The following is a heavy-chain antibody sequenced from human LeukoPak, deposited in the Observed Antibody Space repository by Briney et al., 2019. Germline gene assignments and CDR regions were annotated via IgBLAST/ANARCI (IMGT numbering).Heavy chain of an antibody. V-gene: IGHV1-24*01. CDR2: FDPEDGET. CDR1: GYTLTELS. D-gene: IGHD6-19*01. J-gene: IGHJ4*02. Sequence: ASVKVSRKVSGYTLTELSMHWVRQAPGKGLEGMGGFDPEDGETIYAQKFQGRVTMTEDTSTDTAYMELSSLRSEDTAVYYCATGGYSSGWYFDYWGQGTLVTVSS. CDR3: ATGGYSSGWYFDY.